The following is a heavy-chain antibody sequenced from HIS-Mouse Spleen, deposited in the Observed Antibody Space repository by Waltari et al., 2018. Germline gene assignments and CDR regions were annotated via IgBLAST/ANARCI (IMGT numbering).Heavy chain of an antibody. D-gene: IGHD6-19*01. CDR3: ASTTLDLTVAGTDDAYYYYGMDV. CDR1: GGSFSGYY. J-gene: IGHJ6*02. CDR2: INHSGST. V-gene: IGHV4-34*01. Sequence: QVQLQQWGAGLLKPSETLSLTCAVYGGSFSGYYWSWIRQPPGKGLEWIGEINHSGSTNYNPSLQSRVTISVDTSKNQFSLKLSSGTAADTAVYYCASTTLDLTVAGTDDAYYYYGMDVWGQGTTVTVSS.